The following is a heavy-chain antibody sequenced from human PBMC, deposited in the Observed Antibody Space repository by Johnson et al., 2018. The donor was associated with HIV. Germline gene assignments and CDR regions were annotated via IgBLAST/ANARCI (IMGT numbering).Heavy chain of an antibody. V-gene: IGHV3-13*01. CDR2: IGTAGDT. CDR3: ARSGGGRDAFDI. J-gene: IGHJ3*02. CDR1: GFTVSSNY. Sequence: VQLVESGGGVVQPGRSLRLSCAAPGFTVSSNYMSWVRQATGKGLEWVSAIGTAGDTYYPGSVKGRFTISRENAKNSLYLQMNSLRAGDTAVYYCARSGGGRDAFDIWGQGTMVTVSS. D-gene: IGHD2-15*01.